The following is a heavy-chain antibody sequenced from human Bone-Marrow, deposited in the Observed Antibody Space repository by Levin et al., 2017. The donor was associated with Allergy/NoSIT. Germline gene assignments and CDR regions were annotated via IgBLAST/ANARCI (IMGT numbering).Heavy chain of an antibody. CDR1: GFTFDDFA. V-gene: IGHV3-9*01. D-gene: IGHD6-19*01. Sequence: SCAASGFTFDDFAMHWVRHPPGKGLEWVSGISWNSGDLYYADSVKGRFTISRDNAKKSLYLQMSSLRSDDTAFYYCAKGSSAGPAYNWFDSWGQGVLVTVSS. CDR3: AKGSSAGPAYNWFDS. CDR2: ISWNSGDL. J-gene: IGHJ5*01.